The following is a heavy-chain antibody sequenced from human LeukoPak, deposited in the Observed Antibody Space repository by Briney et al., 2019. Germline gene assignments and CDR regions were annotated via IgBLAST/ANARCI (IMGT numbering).Heavy chain of an antibody. Sequence: GGSLRLSCAASGFTFSSYAMSWVRQAPGKGLEWVSAISGSGGSTYYADSVKGRFTISRDNSKNTLYLQMNSLRAEDTAVYYCAGYYYDSSGYQKGFDYWGQGTLVTVSS. CDR1: GFTFSSYA. V-gene: IGHV3-23*01. CDR2: ISGSGGST. CDR3: AGYYYDSSGYQKGFDY. D-gene: IGHD3-22*01. J-gene: IGHJ4*02.